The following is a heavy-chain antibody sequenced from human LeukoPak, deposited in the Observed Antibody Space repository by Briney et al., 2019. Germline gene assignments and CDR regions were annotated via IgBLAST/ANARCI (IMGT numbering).Heavy chain of an antibody. V-gene: IGHV3-30*02. CDR2: IRYDGSNK. D-gene: IGHD6-13*01. Sequence: GGSLRLSCAASGFTFSSYGMHWVRQAPGKGLEWVAFIRYDGSNKYYADSVKGRFTISRDNSKNTLYLQMNSLRAEDTAVYYCAKDSPGIAAAGTWDYWGQGTLVTVSS. CDR3: AKDSPGIAAAGTWDY. J-gene: IGHJ4*02. CDR1: GFTFSSYG.